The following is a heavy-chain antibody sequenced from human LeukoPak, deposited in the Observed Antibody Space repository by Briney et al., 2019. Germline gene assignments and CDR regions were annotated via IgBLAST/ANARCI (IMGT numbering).Heavy chain of an antibody. CDR1: GYTFTSNY. Sequence: ASVKVSCKAFGYTFTSNYMHWVRQAPGQGPEWMGVISPSGGSTTYAQKFQGRVTLTRDMSTSTDYLELSSLRSEDTAVYYCAKDVRGSYPLYYFDYWGQGTLVTVSS. CDR3: AKDVRGSYPLYYFDY. J-gene: IGHJ4*02. CDR2: ISPSGGST. V-gene: IGHV1-46*01. D-gene: IGHD1-26*01.